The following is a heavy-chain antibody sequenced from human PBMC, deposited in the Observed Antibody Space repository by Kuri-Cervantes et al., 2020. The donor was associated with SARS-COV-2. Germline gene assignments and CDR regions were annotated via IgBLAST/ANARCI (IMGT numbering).Heavy chain of an antibody. Sequence: SVKVSCKASGGTFSSYAISWVRQAPGQGLEWMGRIIPILGTANYAQKFQGRVTITADKSTSTAYMELSSLRSEDTAVYYCARDGRVYYDFWSGYPPEVHYYYMDVWAKGTTVTVSS. CDR1: GGTFSSYA. J-gene: IGHJ6*03. V-gene: IGHV1-69*04. CDR2: IIPILGTA. CDR3: ARDGRVYYDFWSGYPPEVHYYYMDV. D-gene: IGHD3-3*01.